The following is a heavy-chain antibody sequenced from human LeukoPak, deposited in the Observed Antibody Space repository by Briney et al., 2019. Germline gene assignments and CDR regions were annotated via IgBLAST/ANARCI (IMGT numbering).Heavy chain of an antibody. V-gene: IGHV3-74*01. CDR2: INTDGSYI. D-gene: IGHD3-9*01. CDR3: TTFGIDWSLSY. Sequence: GGSMSLSCEASGFTLSTWWMMCFRHLPGKGLVSVSHINTDGSYIRYADSVKGRFTISRDNAKNTLYLQMNSLRPEDTGVYYCTTFGIDWSLSYWGQGALVTVSS. CDR1: GFTLSTWW. J-gene: IGHJ4*02.